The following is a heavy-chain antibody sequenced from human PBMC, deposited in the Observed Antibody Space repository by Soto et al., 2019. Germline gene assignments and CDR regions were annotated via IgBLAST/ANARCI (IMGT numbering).Heavy chain of an antibody. CDR1: GFTFSRYN. D-gene: IGHD5-12*01. J-gene: IGHJ4*02. Sequence: EVQLVESGGDLVQPGGSLRLSCEASGFTFSRYNMNWVRQAPGKGLDWVSYISASSSSIFYADSVKGRFTIFRDNAKNSLDLQINRLRAADTAIYYCASEPYIGDDIDLDYCGQGTLVTVSS. CDR2: ISASSSSI. V-gene: IGHV3-48*01. CDR3: ASEPYIGDDIDLDY.